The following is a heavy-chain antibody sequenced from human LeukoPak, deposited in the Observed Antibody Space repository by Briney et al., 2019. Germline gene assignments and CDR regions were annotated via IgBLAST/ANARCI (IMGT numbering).Heavy chain of an antibody. CDR2: ISYSGVS. V-gene: IGHV4-59*08. D-gene: IGHD5-24*01. J-gene: IGHJ5*02. CDR3: ARLPEGGYATSLGWLDP. Sequence: SETLSLTCTVPSAAISRSYWIWIRQAPGKGLEWIGYISYSGVSTYNPSLGSRVTISRDTSKNEVSLNLSSVTAADTAVYFCARLPEGGYATSLGWLDPWGQGTRVTVSS. CDR1: SAAISRSY.